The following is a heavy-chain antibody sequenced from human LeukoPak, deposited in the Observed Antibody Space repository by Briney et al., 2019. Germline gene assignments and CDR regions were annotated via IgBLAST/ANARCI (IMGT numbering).Heavy chain of an antibody. CDR3: AKTSSVYVQLWLRHTYYFDY. J-gene: IGHJ4*02. CDR2: ISGSGGST. D-gene: IGHD5-18*01. V-gene: IGHV3-23*01. Sequence: PGGSLRLSCAASGFTFSSYAMSWVRQAPGKGLEWVSAISGSGGSTYYADSVKGRFTISRDNSKNTLCLQMNSLRAEDTAVYYCAKTSSVYVQLWLRHTYYFDYWGQGTLVTVSS. CDR1: GFTFSSYA.